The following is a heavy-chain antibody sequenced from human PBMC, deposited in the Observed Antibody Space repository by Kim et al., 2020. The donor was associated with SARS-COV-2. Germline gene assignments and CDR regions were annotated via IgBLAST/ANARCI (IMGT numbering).Heavy chain of an antibody. CDR3: AREAPLDGDMVRGVITEGYFGY. V-gene: IGHV3-33*05. CDR1: GFTFSSYG. D-gene: IGHD3-10*01. J-gene: IGHJ4*03. Sequence: GGSLRLSCAASGFTFSSYGMHWVRQAPGKGLEWVAVISYDGSNKYYADSVKGRFTISRDNSKNTLYLQMNSLRAEDTAVYYWAREAPLDGDMVRGVITEGYFGYRGQGTPGTRSS. CDR2: ISYDGSNK.